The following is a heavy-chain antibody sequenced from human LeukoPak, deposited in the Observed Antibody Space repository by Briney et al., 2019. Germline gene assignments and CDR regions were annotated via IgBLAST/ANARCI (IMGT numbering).Heavy chain of an antibody. CDR1: GDSISSNTYY. J-gene: IGHJ4*02. V-gene: IGHV4-39*01. Sequence: SETLSLTCTVSGDSISSNTYYWGWIRQPPGKGLEWIGSMSYTSSPSYSPSLESRATISIDTSKNQFSLKLSSVTAADTAVYYCARGGDWNDDYWGQGTLVTVSS. D-gene: IGHD1-1*01. CDR2: MSYTSSP. CDR3: ARGGDWNDDY.